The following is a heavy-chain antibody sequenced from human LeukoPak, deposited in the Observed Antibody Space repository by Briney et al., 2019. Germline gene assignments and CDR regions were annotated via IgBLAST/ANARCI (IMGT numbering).Heavy chain of an antibody. J-gene: IGHJ6*03. CDR3: AKGRNEISGSRYYYYYYMDV. CDR1: GFTFSSYA. D-gene: IGHD3-10*01. CDR2: ISGSGGST. V-gene: IGHV3-23*01. Sequence: PGGSLRLSCAASGFTFSSYAMSWVRQAPGKGLEWVSAISGSGGSTYYADSVKGRFTISRDNSKNTLYLQMNSLRAEDTAVYYCAKGRNEISGSRYYYYYYMDVWGKGTTVTVSS.